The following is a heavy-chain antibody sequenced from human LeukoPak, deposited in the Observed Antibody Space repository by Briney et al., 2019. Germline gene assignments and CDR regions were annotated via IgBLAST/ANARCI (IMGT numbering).Heavy chain of an antibody. CDR1: GYSPSSGYY. D-gene: IGHD6-13*01. J-gene: IGHJ4*02. Sequence: PSGTLSLTCAISGYSPSSGYYWGWTRQPPGKGLEWIGSMYHSGSTYYNPSLKSRVTISVDTSKNQFSLKLSSVAVADTAVYYCARNGGRQQQLDYWGQGTLVTVSS. CDR3: ARNGGRQQQLDY. V-gene: IGHV4-38-2*01. CDR2: MYHSGST.